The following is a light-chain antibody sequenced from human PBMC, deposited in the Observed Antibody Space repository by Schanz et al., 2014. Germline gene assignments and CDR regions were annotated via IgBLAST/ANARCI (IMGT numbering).Light chain of an antibody. V-gene: IGKV3-20*01. Sequence: ETLMTQSPATLSVSPGERATLSCRASQGVSSNLAWYQQKPGQAPRLLISAASDRATGIPDRFSGSGSGTDFTLTISGLEPEDFAVYFCQQYGNSFTFGRGTKVEIK. CDR2: AAS. CDR1: QGVSSN. J-gene: IGKJ4*01. CDR3: QQYGNSFT.